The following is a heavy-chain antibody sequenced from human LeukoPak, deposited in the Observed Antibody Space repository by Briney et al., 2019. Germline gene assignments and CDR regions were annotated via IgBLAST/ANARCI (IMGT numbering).Heavy chain of an antibody. D-gene: IGHD2-8*01. V-gene: IGHV3-30*02. Sequence: GGSLRLSCAASGFTFSSYGMHWVRQAPGKGLEWVAFIRYDGSNKYYADSVKGRFTISRDNSKNTLYLQMNSLRAEDTAVYYCAKDRCSNGVGCYYYYMDVWGKGTTVTISS. J-gene: IGHJ6*03. CDR1: GFTFSSYG. CDR2: IRYDGSNK. CDR3: AKDRCSNGVGCYYYYMDV.